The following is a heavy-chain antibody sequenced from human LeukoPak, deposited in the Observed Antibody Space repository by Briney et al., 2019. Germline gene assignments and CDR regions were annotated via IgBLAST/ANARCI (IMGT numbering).Heavy chain of an antibody. CDR1: GFTFSKYW. J-gene: IGHJ5*02. CDR3: VRDQWWDVPMGS. Sequence: PGGSLRLSCAASGFTFSKYWMHWVRQAPGKGLAWVSRINHDGSDTQYADSVKGRFTISRDNAKGTLYLQMFTLRGDDTAVYYCVRDQWWDVPMGSWGQGTPVLVSS. V-gene: IGHV3-74*03. CDR2: INHDGSDT. D-gene: IGHD2-15*01.